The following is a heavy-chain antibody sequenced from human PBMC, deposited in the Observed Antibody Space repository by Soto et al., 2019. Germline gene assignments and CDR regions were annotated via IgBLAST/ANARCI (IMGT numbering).Heavy chain of an antibody. CDR2: INPSGGST. CDR1: GYTFTSYY. CDR3: ARVISSSSSDYYYGMDV. Sequence: QVQLVQSGAEVKKPGASVKVSCKASGYTFTSYYMHWVRQAPGQGLEWMGIINPSGGSTSYARKVQGRVTMTRDTSTSTVYMELSSLRSEDTAVYYCARVISSSSSDYYYGMDVWGQGTTVTVSS. V-gene: IGHV1-46*01. J-gene: IGHJ6*02. D-gene: IGHD6-6*01.